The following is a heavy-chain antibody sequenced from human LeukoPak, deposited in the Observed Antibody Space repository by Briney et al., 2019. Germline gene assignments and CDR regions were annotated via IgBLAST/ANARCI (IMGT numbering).Heavy chain of an antibody. CDR2: LYSGCNT. J-gene: IGHJ1*01. Sequence: GGSLRLSCAVSGFTVSSNYMSWVRHGPPQGLGRVSLLYSGCNTYYADSANGRFTISRDNSKNTLYLQMNSLRAEDTAVHYCATSYCSGGSCYPQYFQHWGQGTLVTVSS. D-gene: IGHD2-15*01. V-gene: IGHV3-66*02. CDR1: GFTVSSNY. CDR3: ATSYCSGGSCYPQYFQH.